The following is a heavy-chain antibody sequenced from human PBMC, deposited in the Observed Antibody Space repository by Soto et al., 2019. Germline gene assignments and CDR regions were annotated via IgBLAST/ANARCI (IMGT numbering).Heavy chain of an antibody. J-gene: IGHJ6*02. CDR2: IYYSGNT. CDR1: GGSMNPFY. CDR3: ARGVYDYWSGYYAISGLDV. D-gene: IGHD3-3*01. Sequence: QVQLLESGPGLLKPSETLSLTCSVSGGSMNPFYWSWIRQSPRKGLEWIGYIYYSGNTNYNPSLKSRVTISVVTSKDQFSLRLSSVTAADSAVYYCARGVYDYWSGYYAISGLDVWGQGTTVIVSS. V-gene: IGHV4-59*01.